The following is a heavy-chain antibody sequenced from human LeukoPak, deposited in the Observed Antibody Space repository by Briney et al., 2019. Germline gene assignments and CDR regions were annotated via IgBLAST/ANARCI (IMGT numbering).Heavy chain of an antibody. CDR3: ARDSIAAAGAFWFDP. CDR1: GGSISSYY. V-gene: IGHV4-59*01. D-gene: IGHD6-13*01. J-gene: IGHJ5*02. Sequence: SETLSLTCTVSGGSISSYYRSWIRQPPGKGLEWIGYIYYSVSTNYNPSLKSRVTISVDTSKNQFSLKLSSVTAADTAVYDCARDSIAAAGAFWFDPWGQGTLVTVSS. CDR2: IYYSVST.